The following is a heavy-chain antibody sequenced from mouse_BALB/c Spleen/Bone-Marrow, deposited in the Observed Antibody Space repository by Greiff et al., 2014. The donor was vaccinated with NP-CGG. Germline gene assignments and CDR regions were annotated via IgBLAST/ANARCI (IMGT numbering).Heavy chain of an antibody. CDR1: GFTFSSYT. D-gene: IGHD1-2*01. CDR3: ARRSAATYYFDY. V-gene: IGHV5-12-2*01. J-gene: IGHJ2*01. CDR2: ISNGGGST. Sequence: EVQRVESGGGLVQPGGSLRLSCAASGFTFSSYTMSWVRQTPEKRLEWVAYISNGGGSTYYPDTVKGRFTISRDNAKNTLYLQMSSLKSEDTAMYYCARRSAATYYFDYWGQSTTLTVAS.